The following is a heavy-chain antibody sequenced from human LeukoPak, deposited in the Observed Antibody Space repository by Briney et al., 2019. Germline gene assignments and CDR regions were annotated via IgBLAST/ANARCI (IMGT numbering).Heavy chain of an antibody. CDR2: INPNSGGT. CDR1: VYTFTGYY. CDR3: ARAIPQYDSSGYEFDY. D-gene: IGHD3-22*01. V-gene: IGHV1-2*02. Sequence: ASVTVSFKASVYTFTGYYMHWVRQAPGEGLEWMGWINPNSGGTNYAQKFQGRVTMTRDTSISTAYMELSRLRSDDTAVYYCARAIPQYDSSGYEFDYWGQGTLVTVSS. J-gene: IGHJ4*02.